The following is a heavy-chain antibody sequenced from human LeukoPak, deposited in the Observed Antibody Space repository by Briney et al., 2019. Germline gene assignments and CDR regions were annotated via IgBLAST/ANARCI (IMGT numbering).Heavy chain of an antibody. CDR1: GGSFSGYY. V-gene: IGHV4-34*01. CDR3: AREATIEYFDY. CDR2: INHSGST. J-gene: IGHJ4*02. Sequence: SETLSLACAVYGGSFSGYYWSWIRQPPGKGLEWIGEINHSGSTNYNPSLKSRVTISVDTSKNQFSLKLSSVTAADTAVYYCAREATIEYFDYWGQGTLVTVSS. D-gene: IGHD5-12*01.